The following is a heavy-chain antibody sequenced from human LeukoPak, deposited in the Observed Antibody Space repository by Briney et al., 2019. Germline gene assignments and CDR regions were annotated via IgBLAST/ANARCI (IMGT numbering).Heavy chain of an antibody. CDR3: ARAGRNWFDP. CDR2: IYHSGSS. V-gene: IGHV4-30-4*01. Sequence: PSETLSLTCTVSGGSISSGDYYWSWIRQPPGKGLEWIGYIYHSGSSYYNPSLKSRVTISVDTSKNQFSLKMNSVTAADTAVYYCARAGRNWFDPWGQGTPVTVSS. J-gene: IGHJ5*02. CDR1: GGSISSGDYY. D-gene: IGHD6-19*01.